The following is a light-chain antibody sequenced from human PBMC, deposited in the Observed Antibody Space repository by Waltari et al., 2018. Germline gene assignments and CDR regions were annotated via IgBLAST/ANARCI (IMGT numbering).Light chain of an antibody. Sequence: QSALTQPASVSGSPGQSITISCPGTSSDVGGYNYVPWYQQHPGKAPKLMIYDVSNRPSGVSNRFSGSKSGNTASLTISGLQAEDEADYYCSSYTSNDTLGVFGTGTKVTVL. CDR1: SSDVGGYNY. CDR3: SSYTSNDTLGV. J-gene: IGLJ1*01. V-gene: IGLV2-14*03. CDR2: DVS.